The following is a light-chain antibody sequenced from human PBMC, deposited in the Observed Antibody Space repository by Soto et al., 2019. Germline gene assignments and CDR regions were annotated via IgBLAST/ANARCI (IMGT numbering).Light chain of an antibody. J-gene: IGKJ3*01. Sequence: DIPMTQSPSALSASVGDRVTITCQASQDISNYLNWYQQKPGKAPKLLIYDASNLETGVPSRFSGSGSCTDFTFTISSLQPEYIATYYCQQYDNLPPFGPGTKVDIK. CDR3: QQYDNLPP. CDR1: QDISNY. V-gene: IGKV1-33*01. CDR2: DAS.